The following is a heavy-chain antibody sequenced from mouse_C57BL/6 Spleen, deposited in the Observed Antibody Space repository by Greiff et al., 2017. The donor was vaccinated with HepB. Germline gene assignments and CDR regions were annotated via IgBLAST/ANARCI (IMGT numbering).Heavy chain of an antibody. Sequence: VQLQQSGPELVKPGASVKISCKASGYSFTSYYIHWVKQRPGQGLEWIGWIYPGSGNTKYNEKFKGKATLTADTSSSTAYMQLSSLTSEDSAVYYCAENYEGDFDYWGQGTTLTVSS. CDR1: GYSFTSYY. V-gene: IGHV1-66*01. D-gene: IGHD1-1*01. J-gene: IGHJ2*01. CDR2: IYPGSGNT. CDR3: AENYEGDFDY.